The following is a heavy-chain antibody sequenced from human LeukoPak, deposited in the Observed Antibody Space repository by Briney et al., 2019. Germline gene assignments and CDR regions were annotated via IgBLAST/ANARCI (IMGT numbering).Heavy chain of an antibody. V-gene: IGHV3-11*01. CDR2: ISSSGSNI. Sequence: GGSLRLSCAPSGFTFSDYYVSWIRQAPGKGLEGVSYISSSGSNIYYADSVKGRFTISRDNAKNSLYLQMNSLRAEDTAVYYCARDLVGAPKNYYYYGLDVWGQGTTVTVSS. D-gene: IGHD1-26*01. CDR1: GFTFSDYY. CDR3: ARDLVGAPKNYYYYGLDV. J-gene: IGHJ6*02.